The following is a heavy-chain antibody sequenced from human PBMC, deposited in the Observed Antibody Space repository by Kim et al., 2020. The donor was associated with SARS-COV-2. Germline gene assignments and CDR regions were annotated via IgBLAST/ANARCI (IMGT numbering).Heavy chain of an antibody. CDR2: INAGTGNT. CDR1: GYIFTNFA. V-gene: IGHV1-3*01. Sequence: ASVKVSCKASGYIFTNFAIQWVLQAPGQRLEWMGWINAGTGNTKFSQQFQGRVTFTRDTSANTASMELSSLGSEDTAVYYCARDLFHTGFDYWGQGTLV. CDR3: ARDLFHTGFDY. D-gene: IGHD2-8*02. J-gene: IGHJ4*02.